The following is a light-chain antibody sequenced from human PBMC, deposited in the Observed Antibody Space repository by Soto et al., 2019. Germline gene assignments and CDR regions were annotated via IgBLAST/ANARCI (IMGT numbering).Light chain of an antibody. J-gene: IGKJ1*01. V-gene: IGKV1-5*03. CDR1: QSISSW. CDR2: KAS. CDR3: QQYNSYSRT. Sequence: DLQMTQSPSTLSASVGDRVTITCRASQSISSWLAWYQQKPGKAPKLLIYKASSLESGIPSRFSGSGSGTDITLTISSLQPDDFSTYYCQQYNSYSRTFGQGTKVEIK.